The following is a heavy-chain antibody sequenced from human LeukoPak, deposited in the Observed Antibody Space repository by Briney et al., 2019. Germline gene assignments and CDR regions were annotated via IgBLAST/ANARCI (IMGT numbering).Heavy chain of an antibody. D-gene: IGHD3-9*01. CDR1: GGSISSYY. J-gene: IGHJ3*02. Sequence: SETLSLTCTVSGGSISSYYWSWIRQPPGKGLEWIAYIYYSGSTNYNPSLKSRVTISVDTSKNQFSLKLSSVTAADTAVYYCARPDYDILTGYYSDAFDIWGQGTMVTVSS. CDR2: IYYSGST. CDR3: ARPDYDILTGYYSDAFDI. V-gene: IGHV4-59*12.